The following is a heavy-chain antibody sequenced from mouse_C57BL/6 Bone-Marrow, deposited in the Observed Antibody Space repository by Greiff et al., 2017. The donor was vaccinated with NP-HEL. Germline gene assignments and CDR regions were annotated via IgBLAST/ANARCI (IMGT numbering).Heavy chain of an antibody. CDR2: IRSKSNNYAT. J-gene: IGHJ3*01. V-gene: IGHV10-1*01. CDR3: VRLPTVVGGY. D-gene: IGHD1-1*01. Sequence: EVQLVESGGGLVQPKGSLKLSCAASGFSFNTYAMNWVRQAPGKGLEWVARIRSKSNNYATYYPDSVKDRFTISRDDSESMLYLQMNNLKTEDTAMYYCVRLPTVVGGYWGQGTLVTVSA. CDR1: GFSFNTYA.